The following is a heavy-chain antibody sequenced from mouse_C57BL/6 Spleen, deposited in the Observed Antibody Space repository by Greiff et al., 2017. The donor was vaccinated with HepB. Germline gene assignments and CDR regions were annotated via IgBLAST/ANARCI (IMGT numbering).Heavy chain of an antibody. CDR3: GRWGNYYDYDGLGY. Sequence: QVQLKQPGAELVKPGASVKMSCKASGYTFTSYWITWVKQRPGQGLEWIGDIYPGSGSTNYNEKFKSKATLTVDTSSSTAYMQLSSLTSEDSAVYYCGRWGNYYDYDGLGYWGQGTTLTVSS. J-gene: IGHJ2*01. V-gene: IGHV1-55*01. CDR1: GYTFTSYW. D-gene: IGHD2-4*01. CDR2: IYPGSGST.